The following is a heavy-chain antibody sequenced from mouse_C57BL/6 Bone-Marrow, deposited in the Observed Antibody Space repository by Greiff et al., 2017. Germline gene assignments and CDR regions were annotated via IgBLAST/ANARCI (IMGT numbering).Heavy chain of an antibody. CDR1: GYTFTSYW. CDR3: ARYGRRYFDV. J-gene: IGHJ1*03. CDR2: IDPSDSYT. D-gene: IGHD2-1*01. V-gene: IGHV1-50*01. Sequence: QVHVKQPGAELVKPGASVKLSCKASGYTFTSYWMQWVKQRPGQGLEWIGEIDPSDSYTNYNQKFKGKATLTVDTSSSTAYMQLSSLTSEDSAVYYCARYGRRYFDVWGTGTTVTVSS.